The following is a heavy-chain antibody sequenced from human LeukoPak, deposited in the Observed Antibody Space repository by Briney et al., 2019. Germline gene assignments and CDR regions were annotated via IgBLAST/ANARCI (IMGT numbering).Heavy chain of an antibody. J-gene: IGHJ4*02. CDR2: IYYSGST. CDR1: GGSISSYY. CDR3: ARSTEWFADY. Sequence: SETLSLTCTVSGGSISSYYWSWIRQPPGKGLEWIGYIYYSGSTNYNPSLKSRVTISVDTSKNQFSLKLSSVTAADTAVYYCARSTEWFADYWGQGTLVTVSS. D-gene: IGHD3-3*01. V-gene: IGHV4-59*01.